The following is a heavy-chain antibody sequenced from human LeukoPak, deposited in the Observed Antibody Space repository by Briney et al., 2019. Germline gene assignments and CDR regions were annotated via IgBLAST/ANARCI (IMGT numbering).Heavy chain of an antibody. CDR1: GFPFSSYG. J-gene: IGHJ4*02. CDR3: ARVRMDPWLKRGPLSPFDY. D-gene: IGHD3-10*01. V-gene: IGHV3-30*03. CDR2: ISHDGSNI. Sequence: GGSLRLSCAASGFPFSSYGMHWVRQAPGKGLEWVAVISHDGSNIYYADSVTGRFTISRDNSKNTLYLQMNSLRAEDTAVYYCARVRMDPWLKRGPLSPFDYWGQGTLVTVSP.